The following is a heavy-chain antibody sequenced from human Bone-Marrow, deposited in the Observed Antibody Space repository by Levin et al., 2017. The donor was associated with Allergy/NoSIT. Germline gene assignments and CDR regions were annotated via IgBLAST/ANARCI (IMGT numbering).Heavy chain of an antibody. J-gene: IGHJ4*02. Sequence: PSETLSLTCTVSGTFLSSQYWTWIRQSPGKGLEWIGYIENGGGTSYNPSLKSRVTISADTSKNEFSLNLRSMTPADAAIYYCATGGTWFQGFYFDNWGQGTPITVSS. V-gene: IGHV4-59*11. CDR2: IENGGGT. CDR1: GTFLSSQY. CDR3: ATGGTWFQGFYFDN. D-gene: IGHD1-7*01.